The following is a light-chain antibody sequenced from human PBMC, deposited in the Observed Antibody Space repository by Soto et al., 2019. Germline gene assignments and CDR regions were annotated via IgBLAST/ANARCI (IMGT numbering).Light chain of an antibody. J-gene: IGKJ1*01. CDR3: LQSTQLPWI. CDR2: EVS. Sequence: EIVLTQTPLSLSVTPGQPASISCKSSQNLLHSDGRTFLYWYLQKPGQSPQLLIYEVSNRLSGVPDRFSGSGSGTDFTLEVSRVEAEDVGIYYCLQSTQLPWIIGQGTKVEI. V-gene: IGKV2D-29*02. CDR1: QNLLHSDGRTF.